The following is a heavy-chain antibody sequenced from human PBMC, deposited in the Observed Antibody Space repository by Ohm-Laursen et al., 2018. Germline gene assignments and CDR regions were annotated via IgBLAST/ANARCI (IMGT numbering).Heavy chain of an antibody. CDR2: IYSGGST. D-gene: IGHD3-16*01. Sequence: SLRLSCAASGFTVSSNYMSWVRQAPGKGLEWVAVIYSGGSTYYADSVKGRFTISRDNSKNTPYLQMNSLRAEDTAVYYCAREVGGSYYDYWGQGTLVTVSS. CDR1: GFTVSSNY. J-gene: IGHJ4*02. V-gene: IGHV3-53*01. CDR3: AREVGGSYYDY.